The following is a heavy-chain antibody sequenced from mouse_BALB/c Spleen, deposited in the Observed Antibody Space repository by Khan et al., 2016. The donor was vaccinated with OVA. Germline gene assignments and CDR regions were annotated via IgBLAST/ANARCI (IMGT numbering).Heavy chain of an antibody. D-gene: IGHD2-14*01. V-gene: IGHV9-3-1*01. CDR3: ARVGYNGTMGC. J-gene: IGHJ4*01. CDR1: GFTFTNYG. CDR2: INTYTGEP. Sequence: QVQLKQSGPELKKPGETVQISCKASGFTFTNYGMNWVKQAPGKGLKWMGWINTYTGEPTFADDFKGRFAFSLDTSASTAYLQINSLKNEDTATYFCARVGYNGTMGCWGQGTSVTVSS.